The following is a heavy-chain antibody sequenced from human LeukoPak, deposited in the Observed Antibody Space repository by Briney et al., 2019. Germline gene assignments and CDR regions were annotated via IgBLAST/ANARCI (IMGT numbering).Heavy chain of an antibody. CDR2: IYYSGST. D-gene: IGHD1-26*01. Sequence: SETLSLTFTVSGGSVSSYYWSWIRQPPGKGLEWIGYIYYSGSTNYNPSLKSRVTISVDTSKNQFSLKLSSVTAADTAVYYCARDYSGYGLDVWGKGTTVTVSS. J-gene: IGHJ6*04. CDR3: ARDYSGYGLDV. CDR1: GGSVSSYY. V-gene: IGHV4-59*02.